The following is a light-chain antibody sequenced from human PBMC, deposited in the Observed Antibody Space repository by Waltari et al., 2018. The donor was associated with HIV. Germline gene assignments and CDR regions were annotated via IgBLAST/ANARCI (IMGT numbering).Light chain of an antibody. CDR1: QSLLHSNEHNY. CDR2: LGS. Sequence: DIVMTQSPLSLPVTPGESASIPCRSSQSLLHSNEHNYLDWYLQKPGQPPQLLIYLGSHRASGVPDRFSGSGAGTDFTLNISGVEAEDVGVYYCMQALQTLRTFGQGTKVEIK. CDR3: MQALQTLRT. J-gene: IGKJ1*01. V-gene: IGKV2-28*01.